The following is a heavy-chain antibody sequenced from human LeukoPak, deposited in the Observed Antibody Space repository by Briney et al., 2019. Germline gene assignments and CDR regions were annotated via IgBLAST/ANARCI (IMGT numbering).Heavy chain of an antibody. J-gene: IGHJ4*02. CDR2: IYYSGST. D-gene: IGHD3-16*01. V-gene: IGHV4-39*01. Sequence: PSETLSLTCTVSGGPISSSSYYWGWIRQPPGKGLEWIGSIYYSGSTYYNPSLKSRVTISVDTSKNQFSLKLSSVTAADTAVYYCARNRGVWGSYDYWGQGTLVTVSS. CDR3: ARNRGVWGSYDY. CDR1: GGPISSSSYY.